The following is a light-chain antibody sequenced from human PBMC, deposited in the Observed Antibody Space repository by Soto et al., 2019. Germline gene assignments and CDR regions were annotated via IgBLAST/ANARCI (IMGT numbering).Light chain of an antibody. Sequence: EIVMTQSPATLSVSPGERATLSCRASQSVSSNLAWYQQKPGQAPRLLIYGASTRATGIPARFSGSGSGTEFTLTISSLQSEDFAVYYCLQYNNWPPWTFGHGTNVEIK. J-gene: IGKJ1*01. CDR1: QSVSSN. CDR2: GAS. CDR3: LQYNNWPPWT. V-gene: IGKV3-15*01.